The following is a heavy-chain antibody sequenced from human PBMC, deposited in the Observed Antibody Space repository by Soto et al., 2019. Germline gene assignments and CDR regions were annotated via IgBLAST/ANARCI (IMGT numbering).Heavy chain of an antibody. V-gene: IGHV1-8*01. CDR2: MNPNSGNT. CDR3: AIASLGYCSGGSCYYTRYNYYDMHV. D-gene: IGHD2-15*01. Sequence: ASVKVSCKASGYTFTSYDINWVRQATGQGLEWMGWMNPNSGNTGYARKFQGRVTMTRNTSISTAYMELSSLRSEDTAVYYCAIASLGYCSGGSCYYTRYNYYDMHVWGKVTKVAIS. CDR1: GYTFTSYD. J-gene: IGHJ6*03.